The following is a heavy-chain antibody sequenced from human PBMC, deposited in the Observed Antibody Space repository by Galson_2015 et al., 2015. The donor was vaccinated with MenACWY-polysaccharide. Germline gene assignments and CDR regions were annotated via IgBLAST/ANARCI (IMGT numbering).Heavy chain of an antibody. CDR2: ISSSGSTI. V-gene: IGHV3-11*01. D-gene: IGHD3-9*01. Sequence: SLRLSCAASGFTFSDYYMSWIRQAPGKGLEWVLYISSSGSTIYYADSVKGRFTISRDNAKNSLYLQMNSLRAEDTAVYYCARVSYDILTGYNYYGMDVWGQGTTVTVSS. CDR1: GFTFSDYY. J-gene: IGHJ6*02. CDR3: ARVSYDILTGYNYYGMDV.